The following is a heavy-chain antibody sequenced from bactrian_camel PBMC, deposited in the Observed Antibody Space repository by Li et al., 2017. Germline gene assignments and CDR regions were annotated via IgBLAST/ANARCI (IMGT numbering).Heavy chain of an antibody. D-gene: IGHD2*01. CDR2: LYLNGGA. J-gene: IGHJ4*01. V-gene: IGHV3S9*01. CDR1: GSTAKTCS. CDR3: AADTIFRGAFRLPPKADVTY. Sequence: VQLVESGGGSVQAGGSLKLSCAASGSTAKTCSWNWYRQVQGKGRELVSSLYLNGGAYYHDSVKGRFTISQDRLKPKRMVWLRMNSLQPEDTAMYYCAADTIFRGAFRLPPKADVTYRGQGTQVTVS.